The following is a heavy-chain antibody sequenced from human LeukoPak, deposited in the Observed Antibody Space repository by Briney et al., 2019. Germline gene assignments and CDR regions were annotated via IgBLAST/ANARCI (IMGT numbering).Heavy chain of an antibody. D-gene: IGHD3-10*01. J-gene: IGHJ5*02. CDR2: IRSKAYGGTT. V-gene: IGHV3-49*03. CDR3: TGDSGSYLRWFDP. Sequence: PGGSLRLSCTASGFTFGDYAMSWFRQAPGKGLEWVGFIRSKAYGGTTEYAASVKGRFTISRDDSKSIAYLQMNSLKTEDTAVYYCTGDSGSYLRWFDPWGQGTLVTVSS. CDR1: GFTFGDYA.